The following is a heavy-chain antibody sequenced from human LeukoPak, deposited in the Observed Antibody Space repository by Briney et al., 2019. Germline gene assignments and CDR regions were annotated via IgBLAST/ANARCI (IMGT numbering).Heavy chain of an antibody. D-gene: IGHD3-22*01. J-gene: IGHJ4*02. CDR1: GFTFSSYS. CDR3: AREEYYYDSSGYLPYIDY. CDR2: ISSSSSSTI. Sequence: GGSLRLSCAASGFTFSSYSMNWVRQAPGKGLEWVSYISSSSSSTIYYADSVKGRFTIPRDNAKNSLYLQMNSLRAEDTAVYYCAREEYYYDSSGYLPYIDYWGQGTLVTVSS. V-gene: IGHV3-48*04.